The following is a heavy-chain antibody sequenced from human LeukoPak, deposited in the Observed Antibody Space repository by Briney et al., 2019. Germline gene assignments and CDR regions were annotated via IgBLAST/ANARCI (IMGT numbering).Heavy chain of an antibody. CDR3: ARDLTRAIFDP. CDR2: INWNGGST. V-gene: IGHV3-20*04. CDR1: GFTFDDYG. D-gene: IGHD3-9*01. Sequence: GGSLRLSCAASGFTFDDYGMSWVRQAPGKGLEWVSGINWNGGSTGYADSVKGRFTISRDNAKNSLYLQMNSLRAEDTAVYYCARDLTRAIFDPWGQGTLVTVSS. J-gene: IGHJ5*02.